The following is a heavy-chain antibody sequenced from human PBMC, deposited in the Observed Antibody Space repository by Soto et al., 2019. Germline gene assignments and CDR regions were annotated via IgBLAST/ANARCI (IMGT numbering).Heavy chain of an antibody. Sequence: VGSLRLSCAASGFTFSSYEMNWVRPAPGKGLEWVSYISSSGSTIYYADSVKGRFTISRDNAKNSLYLQMNSLRAEDTAVYYCARDGYDRFDPWGQGTLVTVSS. D-gene: IGHD5-12*01. CDR3: ARDGYDRFDP. J-gene: IGHJ5*02. CDR2: ISSSGSTI. CDR1: GFTFSSYE. V-gene: IGHV3-48*03.